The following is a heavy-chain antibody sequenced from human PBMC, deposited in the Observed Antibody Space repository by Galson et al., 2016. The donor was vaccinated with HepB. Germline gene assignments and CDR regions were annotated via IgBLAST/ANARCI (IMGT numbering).Heavy chain of an antibody. CDR3: AREPDGPRRFGY. J-gene: IGHJ4*02. D-gene: IGHD5-24*01. Sequence: SVKVSCKASGYTFTAYPIHWVRQAPGQRLEWMGWINVGNGNTKNSEKFRGRVTITRDTSASTAYMELSSLRSEDTAVYYCAREPDGPRRFGYWGQGSLVTVSS. CDR1: GYTFTAYP. V-gene: IGHV1-3*01. CDR2: INVGNGNT.